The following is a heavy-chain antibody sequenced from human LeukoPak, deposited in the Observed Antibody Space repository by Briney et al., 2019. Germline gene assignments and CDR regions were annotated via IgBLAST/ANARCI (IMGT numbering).Heavy chain of an antibody. CDR3: ARPYCGGDSYYFDY. J-gene: IGHJ4*02. CDR1: GYTFTGYY. V-gene: IGHV1-2*02. Sequence: ASVKVSCKASGYTFTGYYMHWVRQAPGQGLEWMGWINPNSGGTNYAQKFQGRVTMTRDTSISTAYMELSRLRSDDTAVYYCARPYCGGDSYYFDYWGQGTLVTVSS. D-gene: IGHD2-21*02. CDR2: INPNSGGT.